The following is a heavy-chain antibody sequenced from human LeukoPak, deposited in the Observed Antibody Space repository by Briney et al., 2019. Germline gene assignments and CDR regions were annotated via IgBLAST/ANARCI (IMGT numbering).Heavy chain of an antibody. Sequence: GGSLRLSCAASGFTFSIYGVHWVRQAPGKGLEWVAYIRYDGSEKYYAESLKGRFTISRDNSKNTLYLQMNSLRAEDTALYYCARSTRARYFDLWGRGTLVTVSS. CDR3: ARSTRARYFDL. J-gene: IGHJ2*01. V-gene: IGHV3-30*02. CDR2: IRYDGSEK. D-gene: IGHD5-24*01. CDR1: GFTFSIYG.